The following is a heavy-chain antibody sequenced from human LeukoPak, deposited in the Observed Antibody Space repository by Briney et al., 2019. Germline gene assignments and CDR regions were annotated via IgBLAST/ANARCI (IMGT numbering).Heavy chain of an antibody. J-gene: IGHJ6*03. CDR3: ARAVIPAAMWHSYYFMDV. D-gene: IGHD2-2*01. CDR1: DGSITSYY. V-gene: IGHV4-59*01. CDR2: IYYSGRT. Sequence: PSETLSLTCTVSDGSITSYYWTWVRQPPGKGLEWIGNIYYSGRTNHNPSLKSRVTISIDTSKNQFSLRLSSVTAADTAVYYCARAVIPAAMWHSYYFMDVWGKGTTVTISS.